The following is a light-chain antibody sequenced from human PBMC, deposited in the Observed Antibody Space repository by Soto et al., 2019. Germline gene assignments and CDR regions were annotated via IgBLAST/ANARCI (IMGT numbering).Light chain of an antibody. V-gene: IGLV2-14*01. J-gene: IGLJ1*01. Sequence: QSALTQPASVSGSPGQSITISCTGTSSDVGGYNYVSWYQQHPGKAPKLMIYEVSNRPSGVSNRFSGSKSGTSASLAISGLQSEDEADYICAAWDDSLNGYVFGTGTKVTVL. CDR1: SSDVGGYNY. CDR2: EVS. CDR3: AAWDDSLNGYV.